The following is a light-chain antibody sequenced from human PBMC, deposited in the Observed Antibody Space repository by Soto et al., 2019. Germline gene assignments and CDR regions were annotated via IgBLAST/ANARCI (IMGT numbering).Light chain of an antibody. CDR3: QQYNIWWT. CDR2: DVS. CDR1: QSISRW. V-gene: IGKV1-5*01. Sequence: IQMTQSPSTLYASVGDRVTITCRASQSISRWVAWYQQKPGKAPKVLIYDVSSLESGVPSRFSGSGSGTEFTLTISSLQPDDLATYYCQQYNIWWTFCQGTKVDIK. J-gene: IGKJ1*01.